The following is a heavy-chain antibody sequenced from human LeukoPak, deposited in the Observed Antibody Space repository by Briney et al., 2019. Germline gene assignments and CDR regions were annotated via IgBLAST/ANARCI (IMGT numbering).Heavy chain of an antibody. CDR1: GFTFSNYW. V-gene: IGHV3-7*01. D-gene: IGHD3-10*01. Sequence: QPGGSLRLSCIASGFTFSNYWMSWVCQAPGKGLEWVANIKEDGSEKYYVDSVKGRFTISRDNAKNSLYLQMNSLRAEDTAVYYCARTIRGYWGQGTLVTVSS. CDR2: IKEDGSEK. CDR3: ARTIRGY. J-gene: IGHJ4*02.